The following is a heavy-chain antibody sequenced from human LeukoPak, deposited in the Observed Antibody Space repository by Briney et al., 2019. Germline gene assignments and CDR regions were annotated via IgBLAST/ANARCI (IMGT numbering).Heavy chain of an antibody. D-gene: IGHD4-17*01. Sequence: GGAVRLSCAASGFTFSTYWMHWVRQAPGKGLVWLSRISSDGSSTNYADSVKGRFTISRDNAKNTLYLQMNSLRAEDTAVYYCARDYGEGGYYFDYWGQGTLVTLYS. CDR1: GFTFSTYW. J-gene: IGHJ4*02. CDR2: ISSDGSST. V-gene: IGHV3-74*01. CDR3: ARDYGEGGYYFDY.